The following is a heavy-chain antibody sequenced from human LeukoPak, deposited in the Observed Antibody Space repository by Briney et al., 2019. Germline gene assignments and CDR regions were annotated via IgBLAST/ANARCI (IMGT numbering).Heavy chain of an antibody. CDR3: AKSGYNRFDY. Sequence: GGSLRLSCAASGFTVSSNYMTWVRQAPGKGLEWVSSISGSGSGGSTYYADSVKGRFTISRDNSKNTLYLQMNSLRAEDTAVYYCAKSGYNRFDYWGQGTLVTVSS. CDR2: ISGSGSGGST. D-gene: IGHD5-24*01. V-gene: IGHV3-23*01. CDR1: GFTVSSNY. J-gene: IGHJ4*02.